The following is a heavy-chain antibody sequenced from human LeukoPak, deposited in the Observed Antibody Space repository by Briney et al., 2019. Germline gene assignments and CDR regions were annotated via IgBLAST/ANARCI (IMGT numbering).Heavy chain of an antibody. CDR2: IYYSGST. J-gene: IGHJ6*03. D-gene: IGHD5-18*01. CDR1: ELTVSKNY. V-gene: IGHV4-39*01. CDR3: ARLRGYSYGLYYYYMDV. Sequence: GSLRLSCAASELTVSKNYMTWVRQPPGKGLEWIGSIYYSGSTYYNPSLKSRVTISVDTSKNQFSLKLSSVTAADTAVYYCARLRGYSYGLYYYYMDVWAKGPRSPSP.